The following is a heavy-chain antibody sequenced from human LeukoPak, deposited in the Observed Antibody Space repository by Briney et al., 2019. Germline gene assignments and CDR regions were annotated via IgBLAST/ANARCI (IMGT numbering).Heavy chain of an antibody. J-gene: IGHJ6*02. CDR2: IYYSGST. V-gene: IGHV4-59*01. D-gene: IGHD3-3*01. CDR1: GGSISSYY. Sequence: PSETLSLTCTVSGGSISSYYWSWIRQPPGKGLEWIGYIYYSGSTNYNPSLKSRVTISVDTSKNQFSLKLSPVTAAATAVYYCARDSDYDFWSGFGGMDVWGQGTTVTVSS. CDR3: ARDSDYDFWSGFGGMDV.